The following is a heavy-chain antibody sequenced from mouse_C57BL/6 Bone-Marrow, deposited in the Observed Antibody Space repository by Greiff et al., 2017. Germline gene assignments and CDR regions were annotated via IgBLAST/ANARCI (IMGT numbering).Heavy chain of an antibody. CDR1: GFSLTSYG. CDR2: IWSDGST. Sequence: VKLVESGPGLVAPSQSLSITCTVSGFSLTSYGVHWVRQPPGKGLEWLVVIWSDGSTTYNSALKSRLSISKDNSKSQVFLKMNSLQTDDTAMYYCARQGIYYDYDDYAMDYWGQGTSVTVSS. CDR3: ARQGIYYDYDDYAMDY. V-gene: IGHV2-6-1*01. D-gene: IGHD2-4*01. J-gene: IGHJ4*01.